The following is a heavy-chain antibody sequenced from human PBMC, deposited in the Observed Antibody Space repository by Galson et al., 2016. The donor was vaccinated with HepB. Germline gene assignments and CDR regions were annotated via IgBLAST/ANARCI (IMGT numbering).Heavy chain of an antibody. V-gene: IGHV3-53*01. CDR3: VRENSMCSADSCVPSKGMDV. J-gene: IGHJ6*02. CDR2: IYSGGTT. D-gene: IGHD2-15*01. CDR1: KFSVSDNY. Sequence: SLRLSCAASKFSVSDNYMSWVRQAPGKGLDWVSVIYSGGTTYYADSVKGRFTISRDSDKNTLYLQMSSLRAEDTAVYYCVRENSMCSADSCVPSKGMDVWGQGTTVTVSS.